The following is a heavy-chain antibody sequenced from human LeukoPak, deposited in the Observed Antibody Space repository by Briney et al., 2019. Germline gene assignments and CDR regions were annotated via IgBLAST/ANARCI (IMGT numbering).Heavy chain of an antibody. Sequence: SETLSLTCTVSGGSISSYYWSWIRQPPGKGLEWIGYIYYSGSTNYNPSLKSRVTISVDTSKDQFSLKMTSVTAADTAVYYCARHSRYCSSTSCYVFDYWGQGTLVTVSS. CDR1: GGSISSYY. CDR3: ARHSRYCSSTSCYVFDY. CDR2: IYYSGST. J-gene: IGHJ4*02. V-gene: IGHV4-59*08. D-gene: IGHD2-2*01.